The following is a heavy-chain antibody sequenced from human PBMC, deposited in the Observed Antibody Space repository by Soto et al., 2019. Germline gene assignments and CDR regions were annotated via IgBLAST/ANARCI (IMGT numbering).Heavy chain of an antibody. CDR2: ISADNGDT. V-gene: IGHV1-18*01. D-gene: IGHD3-22*01. J-gene: IGHJ4*02. Sequence: QIQLVQSGPEVKKPGASVKVSCKASGNTFDIYGISWVRQVPGQGPEWVGWISADNGDTKYAQRMQGRVTLTTVRATSTAYMELRSLRSDDTAVYYCARDRSYYYDSSGYPFDYWGQGSLVTVSS. CDR3: ARDRSYYYDSSGYPFDY. CDR1: GNTFDIYG.